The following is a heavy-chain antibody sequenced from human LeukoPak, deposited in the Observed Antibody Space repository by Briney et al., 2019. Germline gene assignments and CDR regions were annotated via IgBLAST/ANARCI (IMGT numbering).Heavy chain of an antibody. J-gene: IGHJ3*02. D-gene: IGHD3-22*01. V-gene: IGHV4-34*01. Sequence: SETLSLTCAVYGGSFSGYYWSWIRQPPGKGLEWIGEINHSGSTNYNPSLKSRVTISVDTSKNQFSLKLSSVTAADTAVYYCAATYYYDSSGYSDAFDIWGQGTMVAVSS. CDR3: AATYYYDSSGYSDAFDI. CDR1: GGSFSGYY. CDR2: INHSGST.